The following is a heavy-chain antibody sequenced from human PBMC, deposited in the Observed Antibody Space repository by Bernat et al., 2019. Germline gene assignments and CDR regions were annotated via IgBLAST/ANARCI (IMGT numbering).Heavy chain of an antibody. D-gene: IGHD3-22*01. CDR2: IYTSGST. J-gene: IGHJ4*02. CDR3: ARVFYDSSGSQKRGWYLDY. Sequence: QVQLQESGPGLVKPSQTLSLTCTVSGGSISSGSYYWSWIRQPAGKGLEWIGRIYTSGSTNYNPSLKSRVTISVDTSKNQFSLKLSSVTAADTAVYYCARVFYDSSGSQKRGWYLDYWGQGTLVTVSS. CDR1: GGSISSGSYY. V-gene: IGHV4-61*02.